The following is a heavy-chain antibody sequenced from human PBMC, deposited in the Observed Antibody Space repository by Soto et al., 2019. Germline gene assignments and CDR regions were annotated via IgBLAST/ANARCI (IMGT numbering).Heavy chain of an antibody. CDR2: INPLPTSGST. D-gene: IGHD6-13*01. Sequence: QVQLVQSGAEVKKPGASVKGSCKASGYIFTNYYIHWVRQAPGQGLEWMAIINPLPTSGSTNYAQKFQGRVTVTRDTSTSTVYMELSSLTSEDTAIYYCARDLTAAAYWGQGTLVTVSS. V-gene: IGHV1-46*01. J-gene: IGHJ4*02. CDR1: GYIFTNYY. CDR3: ARDLTAAAY.